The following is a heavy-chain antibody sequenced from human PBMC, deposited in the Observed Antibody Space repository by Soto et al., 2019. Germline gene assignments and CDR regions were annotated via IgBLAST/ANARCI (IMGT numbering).Heavy chain of an antibody. D-gene: IGHD2-15*01. CDR2: ISGSGGST. J-gene: IGHJ4*02. V-gene: IGHV3-23*01. CDR3: AKEAPPYDVVVGSHVDY. Sequence: EVQLLESGGGLVQPGGSLRLSCAASGFTFSSYAMSWVRQAPGKGLEWVSAISGSGGSTYYADSVKGRFTISRDNSKNPLYLQMNSLRAEDTAVYYCAKEAPPYDVVVGSHVDYWGQGTLVTVSS. CDR1: GFTFSSYA.